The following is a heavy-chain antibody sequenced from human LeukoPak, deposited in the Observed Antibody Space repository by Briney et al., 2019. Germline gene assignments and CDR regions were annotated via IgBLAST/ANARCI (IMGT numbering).Heavy chain of an antibody. D-gene: IGHD6-19*01. CDR2: IYSGGST. Sequence: GGSLRLSCAASGFTVSSTYMSWVRQAPGKGLEWVSVIYSGGSTYYADSVKGRFTISRDNSKNTLYLQMNSLRAEDTAVYYCARETPSSGWYYFDYWGQGTLVTVSS. J-gene: IGHJ4*02. V-gene: IGHV3-66*01. CDR3: ARETPSSGWYYFDY. CDR1: GFTVSSTY.